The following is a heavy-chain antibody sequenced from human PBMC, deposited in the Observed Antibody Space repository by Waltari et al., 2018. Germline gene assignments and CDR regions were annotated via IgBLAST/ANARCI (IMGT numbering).Heavy chain of an antibody. V-gene: IGHV3-48*03. CDR2: ISNSGPTI. CDR3: ARVWGVTTSDF. J-gene: IGHJ4*02. D-gene: IGHD4-17*01. CDR1: GFSLSDYG. Sequence: EVQLVESGGGLVQPGGSLRLSCAASGFSLSDYGMNWVRQAPGKGLEWLSFISNSGPTIHYADSVKGRFTVSRDNTKNSLSLQMNSLRAEDTAVYYCARVWGVTTSDFWGQGTLVTVSS.